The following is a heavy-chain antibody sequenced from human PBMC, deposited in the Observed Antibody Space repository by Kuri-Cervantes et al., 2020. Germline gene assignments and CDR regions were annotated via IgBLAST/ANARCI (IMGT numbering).Heavy chain of an antibody. CDR1: GYTFTSYG. V-gene: IGHV1-18*01. CDR3: ARDVSRGTFDY. CDR2: ISAYNGDT. Sequence: ASVKVSCKASGYTFTSYGISWVRQAPGQGLEWMGWISAYNGDTNYAQKLQGRVTMTPDTSTITAYMELRSLRSDDAAVYYCARDVSRGTFDYWGQGTLVTVSS. D-gene: IGHD2-8*01. J-gene: IGHJ4*02.